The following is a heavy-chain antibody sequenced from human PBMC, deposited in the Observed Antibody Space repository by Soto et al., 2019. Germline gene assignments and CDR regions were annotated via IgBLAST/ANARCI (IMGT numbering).Heavy chain of an antibody. CDR3: ARDGGYCSSTSCYLNWFDP. CDR2: ISAYNGNT. Sequence: ASVKVSCKASGYTFTSYGISWVRQAPGQGLEWVGWISAYNGNTNYAQKLQGRVTMTTDTSTSTAYMELRSLRSDDTAVYYCARDGGYCSSTSCYLNWFDPWGQGTLVTVSS. V-gene: IGHV1-18*04. D-gene: IGHD2-2*01. J-gene: IGHJ5*02. CDR1: GYTFTSYG.